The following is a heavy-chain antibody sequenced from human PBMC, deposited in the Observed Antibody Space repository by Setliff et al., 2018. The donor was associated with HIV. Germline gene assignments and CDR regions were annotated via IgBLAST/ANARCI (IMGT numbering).Heavy chain of an antibody. CDR3: ARDLNWAFDY. CDR2: PGKSNSRM. D-gene: IGHD1-1*01. J-gene: IGHJ4*02. Sequence: PSETLSLTCTVSGGSISSYYWSWIRQPPGKGLEWVSYPGKSNSRMTYAGSVKCRFTISGDNAKNTLYLQMNSLTSEDTAVYYCARDLNWAFDYWGQGILVTVSS. V-gene: IGHV3-11*06. CDR1: GGSISSYY.